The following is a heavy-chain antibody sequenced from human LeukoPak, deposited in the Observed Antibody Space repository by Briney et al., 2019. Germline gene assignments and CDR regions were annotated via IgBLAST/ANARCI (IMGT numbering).Heavy chain of an antibody. J-gene: IGHJ5*02. Sequence: SETLSLTCAVYGGSFSGYYWSWIRQPPGKGLEWIGEINHSGSTNYNPSLKSRVTISVDTSKNQFSLKLSSVTAADTAVYYCARTGDHWFDPWGQGTLVTVSS. V-gene: IGHV4-34*01. CDR3: ARTGDHWFDP. CDR2: INHSGST. D-gene: IGHD7-27*01. CDR1: GGSFSGYY.